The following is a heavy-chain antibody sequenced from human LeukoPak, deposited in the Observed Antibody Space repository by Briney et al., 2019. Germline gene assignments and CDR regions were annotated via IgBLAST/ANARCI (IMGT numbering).Heavy chain of an antibody. CDR1: GFTSSNAW. V-gene: IGHV3-15*01. CDR2: IKSKTDGGTT. D-gene: IGHD3-3*01. CDR3: TTAQGYDFWSGYYTKPLDY. J-gene: IGHJ4*02. Sequence: GGSLRLSCAASGFTSSNAWMSWVRQAPGKGLEWVGRIKSKTDGGTTDYAAPVKGRFTISRDDSKNTLYLQMNSLKTEDTAVYYCTTAQGYDFWSGYYTKPLDYWGQGTLVTVSS.